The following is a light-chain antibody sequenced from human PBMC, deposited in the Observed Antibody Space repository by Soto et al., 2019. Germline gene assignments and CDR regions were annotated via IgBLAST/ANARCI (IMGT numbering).Light chain of an antibody. V-gene: IGKV1-39*01. CDR1: QSISSY. CDR2: AAS. Sequence: DIQMTQSPSSLSASVGDRVTITCRASQSISSYLNWYQQKPGKAPKVLIYAASSLQSGVPSRFSGGGSGTDFTLTISSLQPEDFATYYCQQCYSTPYTFGQGTKLEIK. J-gene: IGKJ2*01. CDR3: QQCYSTPYT.